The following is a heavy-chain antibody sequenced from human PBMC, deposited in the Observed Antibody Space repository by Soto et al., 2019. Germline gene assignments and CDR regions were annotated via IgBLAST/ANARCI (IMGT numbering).Heavy chain of an antibody. J-gene: IGHJ3*02. CDR1: GFTFSGSA. D-gene: IGHD6-19*01. CDR2: IRSKANSYAT. Sequence: PGGSLRLSCAASGFTFSGSAMHWVRQASGKGLEWVGRIRSKANSYATAYAASVKGRFTISRDDSKNTAYLQMNSLKTEDTAVYYCTTQVQWPPDDAFDIWGQGTMVTVS. CDR3: TTQVQWPPDDAFDI. V-gene: IGHV3-73*01.